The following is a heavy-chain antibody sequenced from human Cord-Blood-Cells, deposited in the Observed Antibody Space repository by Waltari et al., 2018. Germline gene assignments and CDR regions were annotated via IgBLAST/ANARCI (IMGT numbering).Heavy chain of an antibody. D-gene: IGHD5-18*01. V-gene: IGHV4-39*01. J-gene: IGHJ4*02. Sequence: QLQLQASGPGLVKPSETLSPTCTASGGSISSTSSYWAWIRQPPGKGLEWIGSIYYSGSTYYNPSLKSRVTISVDTSKNQFSLKLSSVTAADTAVYYCARRGYSYGYFDYWGQGTLVTVSS. CDR1: GGSISSTSSY. CDR3: ARRGYSYGYFDY. CDR2: IYYSGST.